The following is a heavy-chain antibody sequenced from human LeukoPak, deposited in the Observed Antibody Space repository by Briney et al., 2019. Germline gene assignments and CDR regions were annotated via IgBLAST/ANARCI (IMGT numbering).Heavy chain of an antibody. CDR3: SRNGLVDFDY. CDR2: IRRRAYGGAA. J-gene: IGHJ4*02. Sequence: GGSLRLSCPTAGFAFADFAMGWVRQPAGRGRGWVGFIRRRAYGGAAEYAASVKGRFIISRDDSKGIAYLQMNSLKTEDTAVYYCSRNGLVDFDYWGQGSRVIVSP. CDR1: GFAFADFA. V-gene: IGHV3-49*04.